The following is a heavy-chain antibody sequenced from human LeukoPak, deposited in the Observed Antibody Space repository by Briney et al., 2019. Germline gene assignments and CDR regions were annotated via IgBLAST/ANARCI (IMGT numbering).Heavy chain of an antibody. CDR2: IWYDGSNK. V-gene: IGHV3-33*01. Sequence: PGRSLRLSCAASGFTFSSYGMHWVRQAPGKGLEWVAVIWYDGSNKYYADSVKGRFTISRDNSKNTLYLQMNSLRAEDTAVYYCAREYSSGFGNAFDIWGQGTMVTVSS. D-gene: IGHD6-19*01. CDR1: GFTFSSYG. J-gene: IGHJ3*02. CDR3: AREYSSGFGNAFDI.